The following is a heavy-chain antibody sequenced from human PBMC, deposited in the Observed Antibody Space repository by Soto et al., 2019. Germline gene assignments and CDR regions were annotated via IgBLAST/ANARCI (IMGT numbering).Heavy chain of an antibody. D-gene: IGHD3-10*01. CDR3: GRSLYTSGRDGIGI. J-gene: IGHJ6*02. CDR2: ISSSGSTI. CDR1: GGTESRSE. Sequence: SGGTESRSERNRDHQAPGKGLEWVSYISSSGSTIYYADSVKGRFTISRDNAKNSLYLQMNSLRAEDTAAFFCGRSLYTSGRDGIGIRGEGLT. V-gene: IGHV3-48*03.